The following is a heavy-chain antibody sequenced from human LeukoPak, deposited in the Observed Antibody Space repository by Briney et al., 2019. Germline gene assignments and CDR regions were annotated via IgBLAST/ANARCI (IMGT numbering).Heavy chain of an antibody. CDR3: ARVDYGGNSGWFDP. J-gene: IGHJ5*02. CDR1: GFTFSSYE. V-gene: IGHV3-48*03. CDR2: ISSSGSTI. Sequence: PGGSLRLSCAASGFTFSSYEMNWVRQAPGKGLEGVSYISSSGSTIYYADSVKGRFTISRDNAKNSLYLQMNSLRAEDTAVYYCARVDYGGNSGWFDPWGQGTLVTVSS. D-gene: IGHD4-23*01.